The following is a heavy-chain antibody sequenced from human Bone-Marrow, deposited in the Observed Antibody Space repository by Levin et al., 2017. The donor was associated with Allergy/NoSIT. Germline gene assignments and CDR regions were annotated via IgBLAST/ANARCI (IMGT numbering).Heavy chain of an antibody. Sequence: PGGSLRLSCAASGFTFSSYGMHWVRQAPGKGLEWVAVIWYDGSNKYYADSVKGRFTISRDNSKNTLYLQMNSLRAEDTAVYYCARDGIVVVPAAIQAGDYYYGMDVWGQGTTVTVSS. CDR1: GFTFSSYG. V-gene: IGHV3-33*01. CDR2: IWYDGSNK. J-gene: IGHJ6*02. D-gene: IGHD2-2*02. CDR3: ARDGIVVVPAAIQAGDYYYGMDV.